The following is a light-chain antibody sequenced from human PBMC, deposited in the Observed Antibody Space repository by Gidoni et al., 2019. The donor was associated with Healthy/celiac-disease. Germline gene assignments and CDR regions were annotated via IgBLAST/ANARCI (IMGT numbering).Light chain of an antibody. Sequence: AIRMTQSPSSLSSSTGDSVTITCRARHGISSYLAWYQQKPGKAPKLLIYAASTLQSGVPSRFSGSGSGTDFTLIISCLQSEDYATYYCQQYYSYPPLTFGGGTKVEIK. CDR3: QQYYSYPPLT. CDR2: AAS. J-gene: IGKJ4*01. V-gene: IGKV1-8*01. CDR1: HGISSY.